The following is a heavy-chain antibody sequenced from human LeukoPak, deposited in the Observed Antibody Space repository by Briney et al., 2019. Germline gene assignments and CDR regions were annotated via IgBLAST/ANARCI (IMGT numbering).Heavy chain of an antibody. Sequence: SETLSLTXTVSGGSISSGDYYWSWIGQPPGKGLEWIGYIYYSGSTYYNPSLKSRVTISVDTSKNQFSLKLSSVTAADTAVYYCARDAGYSSGWVDYWGQGTLVTVSS. J-gene: IGHJ4*02. CDR3: ARDAGYSSGWVDY. CDR1: GGSISSGDYY. D-gene: IGHD6-19*01. V-gene: IGHV4-30-4*08. CDR2: IYYSGST.